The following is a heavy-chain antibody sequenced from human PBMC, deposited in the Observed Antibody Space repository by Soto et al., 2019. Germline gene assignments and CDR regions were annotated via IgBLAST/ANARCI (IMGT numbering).Heavy chain of an antibody. Sequence: QVQLVESGGGVVQPGRSLRLSFAASGFTFSLYGMHWVRQAPGKGLEWVAVTSYDGSNKYYADSVKGRFTISRDNSKNTLYLQMNSLRVEDTAVYYCAKDSGYSGYDVYDYYYGMDVWGRGTTVTVSS. CDR3: AKDSGYSGYDVYDYYYGMDV. J-gene: IGHJ6*02. V-gene: IGHV3-30*18. D-gene: IGHD5-12*01. CDR2: TSYDGSNK. CDR1: GFTFSLYG.